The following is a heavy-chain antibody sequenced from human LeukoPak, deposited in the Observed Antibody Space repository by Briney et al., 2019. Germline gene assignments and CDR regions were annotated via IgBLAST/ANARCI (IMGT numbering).Heavy chain of an antibody. Sequence: ASVKVSCKASGYTFTSYGISWVRQAPGQGLEWMGWISAYNGNTNYAQKLQDRVTMTTDTSTSTAYMELRSLRSDDTAVYYCARDELLYQPSDYWGQGTLVTISS. D-gene: IGHD2-2*02. CDR3: ARDELLYQPSDY. CDR1: GYTFTSYG. J-gene: IGHJ4*02. CDR2: ISAYNGNT. V-gene: IGHV1-18*01.